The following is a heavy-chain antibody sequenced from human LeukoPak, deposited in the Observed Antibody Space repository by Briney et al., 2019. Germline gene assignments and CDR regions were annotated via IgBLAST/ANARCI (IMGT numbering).Heavy chain of an antibody. CDR2: IYYSGST. V-gene: IGHV4-59*12. J-gene: IGHJ6*03. D-gene: IGHD3-10*01. CDR3: ARLTKNDSGSFRFGKKKRGSMDV. Sequence: PSETLSLTCTVYGGSISSYYWSWIRQPPGKGLEWIGYIYYSGSTNYNPSLKSRVTISVDTSKNQFSLKLSSVTAAGTAVYYCARLTKNDSGSFRFGKKKRGSMDVWGKGTTVTISS. CDR1: GGSISSYY.